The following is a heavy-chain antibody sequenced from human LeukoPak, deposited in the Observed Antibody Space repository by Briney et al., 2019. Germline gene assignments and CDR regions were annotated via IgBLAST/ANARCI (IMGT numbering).Heavy chain of an antibody. CDR3: ARGSTVRYYYDSSGYYRGAVDY. D-gene: IGHD3-22*01. V-gene: IGHV1-46*01. CDR2: INPSSDNT. Sequence: GASVKVSCKASGYTFTSYYMHWVRQAPGQGLEWMGIINPSSDNTNYAQKFQGRVTMTRDMSTSTFYMELSSLRSEDTAVYYCARGSTVRYYYDSSGYYRGAVDYWGQGTLVTVSS. CDR1: GYTFTSYY. J-gene: IGHJ4*02.